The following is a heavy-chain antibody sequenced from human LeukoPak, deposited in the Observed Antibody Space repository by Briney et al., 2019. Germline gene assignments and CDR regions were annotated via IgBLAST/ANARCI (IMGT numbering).Heavy chain of an antibody. D-gene: IGHD1-26*01. CDR3: AREGSGTYFDYYFDY. V-gene: IGHV3-20*04. Sequence: GGSLRLSCAASGFTFDDYGMSWVRQAPGKGLEWVSGINWNGGSTGYADSVKGRFTISRDNAKNSLYLQMNSLRAEDTPLYYCAREGSGTYFDYYFDYWGQGTLVTVSS. CDR2: INWNGGST. J-gene: IGHJ4*02. CDR1: GFTFDDYG.